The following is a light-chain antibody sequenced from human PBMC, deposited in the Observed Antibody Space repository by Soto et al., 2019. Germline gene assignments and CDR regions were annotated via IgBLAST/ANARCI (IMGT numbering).Light chain of an antibody. CDR1: QTISSW. CDR2: KAS. Sequence: DIQMTQSPSTLSASVGDRVTITCRASQTISSWLAWYQQKPGKAPKLLIYKASSLESGVPSRFSGSGSWTDFTLTISSLQPDDFATYYCQQYNSPYTFGQGTKMEIK. V-gene: IGKV1-5*03. CDR3: QQYNSPYT. J-gene: IGKJ2*01.